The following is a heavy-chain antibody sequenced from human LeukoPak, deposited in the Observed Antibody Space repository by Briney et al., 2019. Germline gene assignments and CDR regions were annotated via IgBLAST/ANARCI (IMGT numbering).Heavy chain of an antibody. CDR3: AREFWSGPTTNYGMDV. CDR1: GSTFSSYA. D-gene: IGHD3-3*01. V-gene: IGHV3-30*04. Sequence: GRSLRLSCAASGSTFSSYAMHWVRQAPGKGLEWVAVISYDGSNKYYADSVKGRFTISRDNSKNTLYLQMNSLRAEDTAVYYCAREFWSGPTTNYGMDVWGQGTTVTVSS. CDR2: ISYDGSNK. J-gene: IGHJ6*02.